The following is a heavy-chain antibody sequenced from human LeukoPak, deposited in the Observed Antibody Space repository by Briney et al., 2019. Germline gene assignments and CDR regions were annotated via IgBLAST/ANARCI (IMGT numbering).Heavy chain of an antibody. CDR1: GGSFSGYY. CDR3: ARSDILTGYYYYFDY. D-gene: IGHD3-9*01. CDR2: INHSGST. J-gene: IGHJ4*02. Sequence: PSETLSLTCAVYGGSFSGYYWSWIRQPPGKGLEWIGEINHSGSTNYNPSLKSRVTISVDTSKNQFSLKLSSVTAADTAVYYCARSDILTGYYYYFDYWGQGTLVTVSS. V-gene: IGHV4-34*01.